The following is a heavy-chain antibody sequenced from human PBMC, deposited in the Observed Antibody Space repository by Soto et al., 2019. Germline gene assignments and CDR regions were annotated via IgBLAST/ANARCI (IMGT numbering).Heavy chain of an antibody. J-gene: IGHJ4*02. CDR3: VRDGSSGGHFDY. V-gene: IGHV3-7*01. Sequence: EVQLVESGGGLVQPGGSLRLSCVASGFTLSNYWMSWIHQAPGKGLAWVAKTKYDGSEMFLVDSLKGRFTICGDNAKNSLDLQLNRRRVDDTAVYYCVRDGSSGGHFDYWGQGTLVTVSS. CDR1: GFTLSNYW. D-gene: IGHD6-19*01. CDR2: TKYDGSEM.